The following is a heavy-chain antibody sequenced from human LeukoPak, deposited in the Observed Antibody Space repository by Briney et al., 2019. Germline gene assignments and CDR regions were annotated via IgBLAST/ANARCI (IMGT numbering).Heavy chain of an antibody. CDR1: GDSISRHY. CDR2: LRDTGTS. V-gene: IGHV4-59*11. J-gene: IGHJ4*02. Sequence: SKTLSLTCTVSGDSISRHYWSWPPHPPGVGREWIAYLRDTGTSEDNPSLSSRVTLSADTSKNQLSLRMSSVSAADTAVYYCASMKRGSVFGYFVFWGQGILVTVSS. D-gene: IGHD3-9*01. CDR3: ASMKRGSVFGYFVF.